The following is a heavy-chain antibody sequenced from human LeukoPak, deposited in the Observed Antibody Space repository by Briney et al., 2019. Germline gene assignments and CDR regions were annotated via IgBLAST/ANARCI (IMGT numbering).Heavy chain of an antibody. V-gene: IGHV1-2*02. D-gene: IGHD3-3*01. CDR1: GYTFTGYY. Sequence: ASAKVSCKASGYTFTGYYMHWVRQAPGQGLEWMGWINPNSGGTNYAQKFQGRVTMTRDTSISTAYMELSRLRSDDTAVYYCARDPSTYGFWSGYYPDYWGQGTLVTVSP. CDR2: INPNSGGT. J-gene: IGHJ4*02. CDR3: ARDPSTYGFWSGYYPDY.